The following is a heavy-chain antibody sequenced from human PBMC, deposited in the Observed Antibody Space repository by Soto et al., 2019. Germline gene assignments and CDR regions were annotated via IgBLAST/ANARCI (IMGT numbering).Heavy chain of an antibody. D-gene: IGHD6-19*01. J-gene: IGHJ4*02. CDR2: ISGSGGST. CDR1: GFTFSSYA. CDR3: ARRSSGWYFDY. V-gene: IGHV3-23*01. Sequence: EVQLLESGGGLVQPGGSLRLSCAASGFTFSSYAMNWVRQAPGKGLEWVSVISGSGGSTYYADSVKGRFTISRDNSKNTLYLQMNSLRAEGTAVYYWARRSSGWYFDYWGQGTLVTVSS.